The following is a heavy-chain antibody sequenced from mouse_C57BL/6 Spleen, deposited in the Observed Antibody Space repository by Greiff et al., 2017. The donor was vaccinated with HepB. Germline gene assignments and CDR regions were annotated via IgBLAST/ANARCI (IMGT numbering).Heavy chain of an antibody. D-gene: IGHD4-1*01. CDR3: ARSQGPLTGTSWFAY. J-gene: IGHJ3*01. V-gene: IGHV1-81*01. Sequence: QVQLQQSGAELARPGASVKLSCKASGYTFTSYGISWVKQRTGQGLEWIGEIYPRSGNTYYNEKFKGKATLTADKSSSTAYMELRSLTSEDSAVYFCARSQGPLTGTSWFAYWGQGTLVSVSA. CDR2: IYPRSGNT. CDR1: GYTFTSYG.